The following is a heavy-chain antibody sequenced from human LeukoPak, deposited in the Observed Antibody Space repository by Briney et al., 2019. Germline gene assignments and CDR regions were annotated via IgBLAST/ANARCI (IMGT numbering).Heavy chain of an antibody. CDR2: IYYSGST. Sequence: SETLSLTCTVSGGSISSNDYYWDWIRQPPGKGLEWIGSIYYSGSTYYNPSLKSRLTISIDTSKNQFSLKLSSVTAADTAVYYCARHPSDFGSGWHFGYWGQGTLVTVSS. J-gene: IGHJ4*02. D-gene: IGHD6-19*01. CDR3: ARHPSDFGSGWHFGY. V-gene: IGHV4-39*01. CDR1: GGSISSNDYY.